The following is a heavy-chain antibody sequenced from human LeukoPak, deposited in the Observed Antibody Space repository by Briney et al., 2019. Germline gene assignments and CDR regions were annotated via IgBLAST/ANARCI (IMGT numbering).Heavy chain of an antibody. CDR2: IWYNGSKK. D-gene: IGHD3-22*01. J-gene: IGHJ4*02. V-gene: IGHV3-33*01. Sequence: GGSLRLSCAASGFTFSSYGMHWVRQAPGKGLEWVAVIWYNGSKKYYADSVKGRFTISRDNSKNTLYLQMNSLRAEDAAVYYCARDRYYDSSGYYALDYWGQGTLVTVSS. CDR3: ARDRYYDSSGYYALDY. CDR1: GFTFSSYG.